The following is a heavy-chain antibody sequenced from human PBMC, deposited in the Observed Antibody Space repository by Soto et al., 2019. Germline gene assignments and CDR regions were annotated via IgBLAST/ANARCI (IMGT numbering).Heavy chain of an antibody. CDR1: GFTFSSYG. D-gene: IGHD3-9*01. V-gene: IGHV3-33*01. CDR2: IWYDGSDK. CDR3: ARSDYDILTGYYNAIDY. Sequence: GGSLRLSCAASGFTFSSYGMHWVRQAPGKGLEWVAVIWYDGSDKYYADSVKGRFTISRDNSKNTLYLQMNSLRAEDTAAYYCARSDYDILTGYYNAIDYWGQGTLVTVSS. J-gene: IGHJ4*02.